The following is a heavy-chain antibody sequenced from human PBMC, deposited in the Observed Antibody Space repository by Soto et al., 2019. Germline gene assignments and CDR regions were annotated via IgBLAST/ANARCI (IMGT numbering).Heavy chain of an antibody. V-gene: IGHV3-23*01. CDR2: ISGSGGST. CDR3: ARSGYSSRWYRYNWFDP. J-gene: IGHJ5*02. Sequence: GGSLRLSCAASGFTFSSYAMSWVRQAPGKGLEWVSAISGSGGSTYYADSVKGRFTISRDNSKNTLYLQMNSLRAEDTAVYYCARSGYSSRWYRYNWFDPWGQGTLVTVS. CDR1: GFTFSSYA. D-gene: IGHD6-13*01.